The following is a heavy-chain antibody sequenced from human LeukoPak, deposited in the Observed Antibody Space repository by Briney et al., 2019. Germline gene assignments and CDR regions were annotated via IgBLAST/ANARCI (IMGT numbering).Heavy chain of an antibody. CDR1: RVTFNSYA. CDR2: ISGSGGST. D-gene: IGHD6-19*01. CDR3: AKDSLIAMAGTIFDY. Sequence: GGSLRLSCAAPRVTFNSYAMSWVRQAPGKGLEWVSAISGSGGSTYYADSVKGRFTISRDNSKNTLYLQMNSLRAEDTALYYCAKDSLIAMAGTIFDYWGQGTLVTVSS. V-gene: IGHV3-23*01. J-gene: IGHJ4*02.